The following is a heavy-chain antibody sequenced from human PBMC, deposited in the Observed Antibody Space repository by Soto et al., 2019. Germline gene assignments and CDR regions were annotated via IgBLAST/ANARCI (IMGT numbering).Heavy chain of an antibody. CDR2: IVPIVDTS. V-gene: IGHV1-69*12. CDR3: VRVVAIPDSPDN. J-gene: IGHJ4*02. Sequence: QVQLVQSGAEVRQPASSVKVSCKTSGGTFSSYAISWARQAPGQGLEWMGGIVPIVDTSTYAQKFQGRVTITADESTSTAYMELSSLRSDDTAIYYCVRVVAIPDSPDNWGQGTLVTVSS. D-gene: IGHD2-15*01. CDR1: GGTFSSYA.